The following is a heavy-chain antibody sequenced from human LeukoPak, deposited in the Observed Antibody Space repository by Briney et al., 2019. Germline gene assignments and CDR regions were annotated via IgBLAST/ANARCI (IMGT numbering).Heavy chain of an antibody. Sequence: ASVKVSCKASGYTFTSYGISWVRQAPGQGLEWMGWISANNGNTNYEQKFQGRVTMTTDTSTSTAYMELRSPRSDDTAVYYCTRDGRFGELSDYWGQGTLLTVSS. CDR3: TRDGRFGELSDY. D-gene: IGHD3-10*01. V-gene: IGHV1-18*01. J-gene: IGHJ4*02. CDR1: GYTFTSYG. CDR2: ISANNGNT.